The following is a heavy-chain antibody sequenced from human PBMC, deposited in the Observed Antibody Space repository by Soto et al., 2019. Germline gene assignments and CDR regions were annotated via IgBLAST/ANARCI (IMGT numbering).Heavy chain of an antibody. CDR3: ARMLAVNYYYYYMDV. Sequence: QVTLKESGPVLVRPTETLTLTCTVSGFSLNNARVGVSWIRQPPGKALEWLAHILSNEGKSYSTSLKTRLSISKDTSKSQVVLTMTNMDPVDTATYYSARMLAVNYYYYYMDVWGKGTTVTVSS. J-gene: IGHJ6*03. CDR1: GFSLNNARVG. V-gene: IGHV2-26*01. D-gene: IGHD3-10*01. CDR2: ILSNEGK.